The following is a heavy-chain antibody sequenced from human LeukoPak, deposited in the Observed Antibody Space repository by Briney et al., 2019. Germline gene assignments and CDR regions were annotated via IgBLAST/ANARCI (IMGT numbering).Heavy chain of an antibody. CDR2: ISYSGST. Sequence: SETLSLTCTVSGGSISSSTFYWGWIRQPPGKGLEWIGSISYSGSTYYTPSLKSRVTISVDTSKNQFSLKLSSVTAADTAVYYCARVSGITMIVVVQSDGFDIWGQGTMVSVSS. V-gene: IGHV4-39*07. CDR1: GGSISSSTFY. CDR3: ARVSGITMIVVVQSDGFDI. D-gene: IGHD3-22*01. J-gene: IGHJ3*02.